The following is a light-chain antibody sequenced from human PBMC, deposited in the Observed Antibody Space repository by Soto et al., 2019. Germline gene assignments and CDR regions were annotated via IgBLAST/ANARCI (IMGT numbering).Light chain of an antibody. CDR1: QSVNSR. V-gene: IGKV3-11*01. J-gene: IGKJ5*01. Sequence: RQSPDTLSLTPGERAHLSCGARQSVNSRLAWYQHKPGQAPRRLISGASNRATGIPARFSGWGSGTDFTLTINRLDPADFAVYYCQQYFSSPITFGQGTRLEI. CDR3: QQYFSSPIT. CDR2: GAS.